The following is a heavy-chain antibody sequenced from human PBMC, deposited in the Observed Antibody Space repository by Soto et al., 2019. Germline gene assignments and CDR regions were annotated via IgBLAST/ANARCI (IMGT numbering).Heavy chain of an antibody. Sequence: QVQLVQSWAEVKKPGASVTVSCKTSGYPLTDFYIHWVRQAPGQGLEWMAWINPHTGDTNTALKFQGRVTMTRDTSINTAFMELTRLSSDDTAVYYCAREGGAAPGARREWYLDLWGRGTLVSVSS. CDR2: INPHTGDT. D-gene: IGHD6-25*01. J-gene: IGHJ2*01. CDR3: AREGGAAPGARREWYLDL. V-gene: IGHV1-2*02. CDR1: GYPLTDFY.